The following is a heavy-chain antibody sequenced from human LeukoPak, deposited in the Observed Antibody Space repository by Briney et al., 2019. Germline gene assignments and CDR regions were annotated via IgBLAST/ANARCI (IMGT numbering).Heavy chain of an antibody. J-gene: IGHJ4*02. D-gene: IGHD3-22*01. CDR1: GGPISSSSYY. V-gene: IGHV4-39*01. CDR3: ATTYDSSGYYGY. Sequence: SETLSLTCTVSGGPISSSSYYWGWIRQPPGKGLEWIGSIYYSGSTYYNPSLKSRVTISVDTSKNQFSLKLSSVTAADTAVYYCATTYDSSGYYGYWGQGTLVTVSS. CDR2: IYYSGST.